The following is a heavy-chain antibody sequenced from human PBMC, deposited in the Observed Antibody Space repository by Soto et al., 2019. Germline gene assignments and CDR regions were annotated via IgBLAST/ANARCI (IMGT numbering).Heavy chain of an antibody. D-gene: IGHD6-6*01. CDR2: IIPIFGTA. Sequence: GASVKVSCKDSGXTLSSNASSWVRQEPGQGLEWMGGIIPIFGTANYAQKFQGRVTITADESTSTAYMELSSLRSEDTAVYYCARSVEYSSPSFDYWGQGTLVTVSS. V-gene: IGHV1-69*13. CDR1: GXTLSSNA. CDR3: ARSVEYSSPSFDY. J-gene: IGHJ4*02.